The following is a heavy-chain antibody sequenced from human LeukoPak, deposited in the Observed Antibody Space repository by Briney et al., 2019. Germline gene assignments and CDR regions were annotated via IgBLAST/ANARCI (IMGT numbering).Heavy chain of an antibody. CDR2: IFYSGST. CDR1: GGSISSNSYY. Sequence: SETLSLTCTVSGGSISSNSYYWGWIRQPPGKGLEWIGSIFYSGSTYYNPSLKSRVTISVDTSKNQFSLKLSSVTAADTAVYNCARMSSTSPRKFDSWGQGTLVTVSS. CDR3: ARMSSTSPRKFDS. D-gene: IGHD2-2*01. J-gene: IGHJ5*01. V-gene: IGHV4-39*01.